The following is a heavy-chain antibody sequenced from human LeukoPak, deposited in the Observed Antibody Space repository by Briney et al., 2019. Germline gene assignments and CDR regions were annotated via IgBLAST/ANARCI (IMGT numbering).Heavy chain of an antibody. CDR1: GNTFSRSW. J-gene: IGHJ4*02. CDR3: ARDRGGRSGLDD. V-gene: IGHV3-7*04. CDR2: IKEDGGEI. D-gene: IGHD2-15*01. Sequence: GGSQRLFCTASGNTFSRSWMSWARQAPGKGLEWVAFIKEDGGEIFYVDSVKGRFTISRDNAENSLYLQMNSLRAEDTAVYYCARDRGGRSGLDDWGQGVLVTVSS.